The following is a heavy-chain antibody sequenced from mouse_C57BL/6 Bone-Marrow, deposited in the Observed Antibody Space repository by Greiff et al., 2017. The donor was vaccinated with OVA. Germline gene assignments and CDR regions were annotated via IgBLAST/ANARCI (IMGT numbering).Heavy chain of an antibody. J-gene: IGHJ2*01. CDR3: ARPIYYYGSRPYYFDY. CDR1: GYTFTSYW. D-gene: IGHD1-1*01. CDR2: IYPSDSET. Sequence: QVQLKQPGAELVRPGSSVKLSCKASGYTFTSYWMDWVKQRPGQGLEWIGNIYPSDSETHYNQKFKDKATLTVDTSSSTAYMQLSSLTSEDSAVYYCARPIYYYGSRPYYFDYWGQGTTLTVSS. V-gene: IGHV1-61*01.